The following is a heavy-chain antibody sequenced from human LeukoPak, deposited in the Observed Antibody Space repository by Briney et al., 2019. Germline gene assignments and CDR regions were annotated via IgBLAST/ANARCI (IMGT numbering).Heavy chain of an antibody. CDR2: IYYSGST. V-gene: IGHV4-59*01. J-gene: IGHJ4*02. Sequence: SETLSLTCTVSGDSISSYYCSWIRQPPGKGLEWIGYIYYSGSTNYNPSLKSRVTISVDTSKNQFSLKLSSVTAADTAVYYCARDPTPMVRGVITKIKPPYYFDYWGQGTLVTVSS. CDR1: GDSISSYY. D-gene: IGHD3-10*01. CDR3: ARDPTPMVRGVITKIKPPYYFDY.